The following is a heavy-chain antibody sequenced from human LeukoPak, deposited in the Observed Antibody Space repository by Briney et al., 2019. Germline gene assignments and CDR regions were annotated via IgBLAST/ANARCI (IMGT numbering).Heavy chain of an antibody. CDR2: IYYSGST. Sequence: SETLSLTCTVSGGSISSHYWSWTRQPPGKGLEWTGYIYYSGSTNYNPSLKSRVTISVDTSKNQFSLKLNSVTAADTAVYYCARGRRGDYYYYGMDVWGQGTTVTVSS. CDR1: GGSISSHY. J-gene: IGHJ6*02. CDR3: ARGRRGDYYYYGMDV. V-gene: IGHV4-59*11. D-gene: IGHD3-16*01.